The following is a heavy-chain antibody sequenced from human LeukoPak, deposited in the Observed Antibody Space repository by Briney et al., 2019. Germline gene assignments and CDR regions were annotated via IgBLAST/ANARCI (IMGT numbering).Heavy chain of an antibody. D-gene: IGHD3-10*01. Sequence: SETLSLTCTVSGGSISSGDYYWSWIRQPPGKGLEWIGYIYYGGSTYYNPSLKSRVTISVDTSKNQFSLKLSSVTAADTAVYYCARAPRVRGVIYYFDYWGQGTLVTVSS. CDR1: GGSISSGDYY. CDR3: ARAPRVRGVIYYFDY. J-gene: IGHJ4*02. CDR2: IYYGGST. V-gene: IGHV4-30-4*08.